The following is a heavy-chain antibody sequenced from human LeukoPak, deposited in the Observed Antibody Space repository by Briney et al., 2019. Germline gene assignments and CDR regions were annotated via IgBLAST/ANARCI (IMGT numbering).Heavy chain of an antibody. CDR3: ARAQRGYSYGHPNAFDI. V-gene: IGHV3-20*04. Sequence: GGSLRLSCAASGFTFDDYGMSWVRQAPGKGLEWVSGINWNGGSTGYADSVKGRFTISRDNAKNSLYLQMNSLRVEDTALYYCARAQRGYSYGHPNAFDIWGQGTMVTVSS. CDR1: GFTFDDYG. J-gene: IGHJ3*02. D-gene: IGHD5-18*01. CDR2: INWNGGST.